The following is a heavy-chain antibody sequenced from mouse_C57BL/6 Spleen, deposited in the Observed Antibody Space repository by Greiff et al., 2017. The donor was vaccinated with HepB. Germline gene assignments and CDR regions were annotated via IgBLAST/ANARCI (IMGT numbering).Heavy chain of an antibody. J-gene: IGHJ3*01. CDR2: ISDGGSYT. CDR3: AREGNYSKYLVAY. V-gene: IGHV5-4*01. CDR1: GFTFSSYA. D-gene: IGHD2-5*01. Sequence: EVKLVESGGGLVKPGGSLKLSCAASGFTFSSYAMSWVRQTPEKRLEWVATISDGGSYTYYPDNVKGRFTISRDNAKNNLYLQMSHLKSEDTAMYYCAREGNYSKYLVAYWGQGTLVTDSA.